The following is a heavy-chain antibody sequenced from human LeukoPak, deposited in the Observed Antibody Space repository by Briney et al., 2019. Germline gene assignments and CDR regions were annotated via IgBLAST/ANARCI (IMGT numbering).Heavy chain of an antibody. J-gene: IGHJ4*02. V-gene: IGHV4-61*02. CDR2: IYTSGST. CDR3: ARDSSYSSSSPFDY. D-gene: IGHD6-6*01. CDR1: GGSISSGSYY. Sequence: SQTLSLTCTVSGGSISSGSYYWSWIRQPAGKGLEWIGRIYTSGSTNYNPSLKSRVTISVDTSKNQFSLKLSSVTAADTAVYYCARDSSYSSSSPFDYWGQGTLVTVSS.